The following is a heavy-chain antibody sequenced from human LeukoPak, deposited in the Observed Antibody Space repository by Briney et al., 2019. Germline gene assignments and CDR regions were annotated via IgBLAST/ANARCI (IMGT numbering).Heavy chain of an antibody. Sequence: GGSLRLSCAASGFTFSSYWMHWVRQAPGKGLVWVSRIKSDGSSTDYADSVKGRFTISRDNAKNTLYLQMNSLRAEDTAMYYCAKDDAYLQYADWGQGTLVTVSS. J-gene: IGHJ4*02. CDR1: GFTFSSYW. V-gene: IGHV3-74*01. CDR3: AKDDAYLQYAD. D-gene: IGHD5-24*01. CDR2: IKSDGSST.